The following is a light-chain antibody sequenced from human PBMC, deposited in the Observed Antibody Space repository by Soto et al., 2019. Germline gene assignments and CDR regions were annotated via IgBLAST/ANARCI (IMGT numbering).Light chain of an antibody. Sequence: DIQMTQSPSTLSASVGDRVTITCRASQSISSWLAWYQQKPGKAPKLLIYHASTLESGVPSRFSGSGSGTEFTLTTSSLQPDDFATYYCQQYDSYSPTFGQGTKVDIK. CDR3: QQYDSYSPT. CDR1: QSISSW. J-gene: IGKJ1*01. V-gene: IGKV1-5*01. CDR2: HAS.